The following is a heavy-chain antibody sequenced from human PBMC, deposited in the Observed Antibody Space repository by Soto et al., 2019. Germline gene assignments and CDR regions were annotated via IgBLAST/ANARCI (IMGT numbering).Heavy chain of an antibody. V-gene: IGHV3-33*01. CDR2: IWNDGKNK. CDR1: GFTFSSYG. J-gene: IGHJ3*02. CDR3: ARDKGANAPIDM. Sequence: PGGSLRLSCAGSGFTFSSYGMHWVRQAPGKGLEWVAVIWNDGKNKYYADSVKGRFTISRDNSKSTLDLQMNSLRVEDTAVYYCARDKGANAPIDMWGQGTMVIVSS.